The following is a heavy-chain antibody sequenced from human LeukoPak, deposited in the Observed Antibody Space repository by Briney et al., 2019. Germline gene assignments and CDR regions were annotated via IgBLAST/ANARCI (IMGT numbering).Heavy chain of an antibody. CDR3: ASLSSEDWFDP. Sequence: PSETLSLTCTVSGGSISSYYWSWIRQPPGKGLEWIGYIYYSGSTNYNPSLKSRVTISVDTSKNQFSLKLSSVTAADTAVYYCASLSSEDWFDPWGQGTLVTVSS. CDR2: IYYSGST. CDR1: GGSISSYY. V-gene: IGHV4-59*01. J-gene: IGHJ5*02.